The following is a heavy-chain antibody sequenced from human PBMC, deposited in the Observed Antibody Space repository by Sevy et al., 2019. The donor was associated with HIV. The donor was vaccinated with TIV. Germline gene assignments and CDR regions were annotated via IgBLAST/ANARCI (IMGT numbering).Heavy chain of an antibody. D-gene: IGHD2-2*01. CDR3: ARGSPSSTSNWFDP. CDR1: GGSISSGGYY. Sequence: SETLSLTCTVSGGSISSGGYYWSWIRQHPGKGLKWIGYIYYSGSTYYNPSLKSRVTISVDTSKNQFSLKLSSVTAADTAVYYCARGSPSSTSNWFDPWGQGTLVTVSS. J-gene: IGHJ5*02. CDR2: IYYSGST. V-gene: IGHV4-31*03.